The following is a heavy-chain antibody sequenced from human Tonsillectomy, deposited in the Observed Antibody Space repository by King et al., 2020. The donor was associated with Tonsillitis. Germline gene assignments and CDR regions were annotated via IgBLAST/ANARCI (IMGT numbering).Heavy chain of an antibody. J-gene: IGHJ4*01. D-gene: IGHD1-26*01. CDR1: GLTFXSXW. CDR2: IKSDGSTI. CDR3: TTSWXGAGVDX. V-gene: IGHV3-74*01. Sequence: EVQLVESGGGLVQPGGSLRLSCTAXGLTFXSXWMHWVRQVPGXGLVWVSRIKSDGSTIDYADSVKGRFTISRDNAKNTLYIQMNSLRVEDTAMYYCTTSWXGAGVDXWGXXXLVTVS.